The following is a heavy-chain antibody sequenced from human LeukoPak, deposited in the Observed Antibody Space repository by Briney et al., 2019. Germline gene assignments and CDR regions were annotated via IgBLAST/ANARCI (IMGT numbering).Heavy chain of an antibody. Sequence: PGGSLRLSCAASGFTFSSCAMSWVRQAPGKGLEWVSAISGSGGSTYYADSVKGRFTISRDNSKNTQYLQMNSLRAEDTAVYYCAKGSDYSNNAWFDPWGQGTLVTVSS. J-gene: IGHJ5*02. CDR1: GFTFSSCA. D-gene: IGHD4-11*01. V-gene: IGHV3-23*01. CDR3: AKGSDYSNNAWFDP. CDR2: ISGSGGST.